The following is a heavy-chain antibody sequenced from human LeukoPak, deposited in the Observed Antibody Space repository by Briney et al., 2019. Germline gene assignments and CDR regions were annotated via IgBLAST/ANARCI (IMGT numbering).Heavy chain of an antibody. V-gene: IGHV3-21*01. CDR1: GFTFSSYS. CDR2: ISSSSSYI. J-gene: IGHJ3*02. Sequence: PGGSLRLSCAASGFTFSSYSMNWVRQAPGKGLEWVSSISSSSSYIYYADSVKGRFTISRDNAKNSLYLQMNSLRAEDTAVYYCARDLQSGYDSGSDAFDIWGQGTMVTVSS. D-gene: IGHD5-12*01. CDR3: ARDLQSGYDSGSDAFDI.